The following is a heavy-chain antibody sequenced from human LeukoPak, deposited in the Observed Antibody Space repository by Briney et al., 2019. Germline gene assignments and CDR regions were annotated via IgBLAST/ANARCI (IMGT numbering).Heavy chain of an antibody. V-gene: IGHV3-9*01. CDR2: ISWNSGSI. CDR3: ARDEVAAYGDYYFDY. D-gene: IGHD4-17*01. CDR1: GFTFDDYA. Sequence: PGGSLRLSCAASGFTFDDYAMHWVRQAPGKGLEWVSGISWNSGSIGYADSVKGRFTISRDNSKNTLYLQMNSLRAEDTAVYYCARDEVAAYGDYYFDYWGQGTLVTVSS. J-gene: IGHJ4*02.